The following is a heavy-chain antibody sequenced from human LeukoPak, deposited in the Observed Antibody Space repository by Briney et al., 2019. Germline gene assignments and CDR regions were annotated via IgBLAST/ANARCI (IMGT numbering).Heavy chain of an antibody. CDR2: LYHSGST. V-gene: IGHV4-61*01. J-gene: IGHJ4*02. Sequence: SRTLSLTCTVSGGSVSSGSYYWTWIRQPPGKGLEWIGYLYHSGSTKYNPSLKSRVTISVDTSKNQFSLKLSSVTAADTAVYYCARDQGGSYLPLGIDYWGQGTLVSVSS. D-gene: IGHD1-26*01. CDR3: ARDQGGSYLPLGIDY. CDR1: GGSVSSGSYY.